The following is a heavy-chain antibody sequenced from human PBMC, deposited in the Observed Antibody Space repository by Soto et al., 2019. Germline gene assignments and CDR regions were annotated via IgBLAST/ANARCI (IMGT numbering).Heavy chain of an antibody. CDR2: ISSSGTYI. Sequence: GSLRLSCSASGFTFSTYSMNWVRQAPGKGLEWVSSISSSGTYIHYADSLKGRFTISRDNAKNSLYLQMISLRAEDTAVYYCARDPSDCSSTSCWGYYALDVWGQGTTVAVSS. CDR3: ARDPSDCSSTSCWGYYALDV. J-gene: IGHJ6*02. V-gene: IGHV3-21*01. D-gene: IGHD2-2*01. CDR1: GFTFSTYS.